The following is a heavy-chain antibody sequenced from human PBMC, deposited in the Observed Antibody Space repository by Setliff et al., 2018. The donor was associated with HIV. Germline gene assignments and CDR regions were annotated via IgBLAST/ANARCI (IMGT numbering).Heavy chain of an antibody. CDR2: IFYTGST. Sequence: SETLSLTCSVSGGSTTSGGYYWTWLRQFPGKGLEWIGFIFYTGSTTYNPSLNSRVTISVDTSKNQFSLKLSSVTAADTAVYYCGRQVPVPGVAVTPIDYWGQGTLVTVSS. D-gene: IGHD3-22*01. CDR3: GRQVPVPGVAVTPIDY. V-gene: IGHV4-61*08. J-gene: IGHJ4*02. CDR1: GGSTTSGGYY.